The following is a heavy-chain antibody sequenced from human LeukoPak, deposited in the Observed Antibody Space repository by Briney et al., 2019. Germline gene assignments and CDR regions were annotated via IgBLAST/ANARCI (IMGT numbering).Heavy chain of an antibody. CDR3: ARGSGSQYYFDY. CDR1: GGSFSGYY. Sequence: SETLSLTCAVYGGSFSGYYWSWIRQPPGKGLEWIGEINHSGSTNYNPSLKSRVTISVGTSKNQFSLKLSSVTAADTAVYYCARGSGSQYYFDYWGQGTLVTVSS. CDR2: INHSGST. J-gene: IGHJ4*02. V-gene: IGHV4-34*01. D-gene: IGHD3-10*01.